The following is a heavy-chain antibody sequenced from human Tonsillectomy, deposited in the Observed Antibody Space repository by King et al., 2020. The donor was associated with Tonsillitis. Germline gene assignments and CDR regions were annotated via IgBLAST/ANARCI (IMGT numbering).Heavy chain of an antibody. CDR3: ARREGALDYYYYGMDV. D-gene: IGHD4/OR15-4a*01. J-gene: IGHJ6*02. CDR2: ISFDGSNK. V-gene: IGHV3-30-3*01. Sequence: VQLVESGGGVVQPGRSLRLSFAASGFTFSSYALHWVRQAPGKGLEWVAVISFDGSNKYYADSVKGRFTNARDNSKNTLYLQMNSLRAEDTAVYFCARREGALDYYYYGMDVWGQGTTVTVSS. CDR1: GFTFSSYA.